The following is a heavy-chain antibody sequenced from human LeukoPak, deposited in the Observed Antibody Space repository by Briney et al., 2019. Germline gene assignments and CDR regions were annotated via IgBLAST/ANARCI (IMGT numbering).Heavy chain of an antibody. CDR1: GRSFSGYY. D-gene: IGHD1-14*01. V-gene: IGHV4-34*01. J-gene: IGHJ4*02. Sequence: SETLSLTCAVYGRSFSGYYWSWIRQPPGKGLEWIGEINHSGSTNYNPSLKSRVTISVDTSKNQFSLKLSSVTAADTAVYYCARENHGYQEGGLDYWGQGTLVTVSS. CDR2: INHSGST. CDR3: ARENHGYQEGGLDY.